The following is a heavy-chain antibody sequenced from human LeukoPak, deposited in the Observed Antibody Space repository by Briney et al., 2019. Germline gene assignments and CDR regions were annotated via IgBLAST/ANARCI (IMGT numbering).Heavy chain of an antibody. CDR3: ATIYCSSTSCYADWYFDL. V-gene: IGHV1-24*01. CDR2: FDPEDGET. J-gene: IGHJ2*01. Sequence: GASVKVSCKVSGYTLTELSMHWVRQAPGKGLEWMGGFDPEDGETIYAQKFQGRVTMTEDTSTDTAYMELSSLRSEDTAVYYCATIYCSSTSCYADWYFDLWGRGTLVTVSS. D-gene: IGHD2-2*01. CDR1: GYTLTELS.